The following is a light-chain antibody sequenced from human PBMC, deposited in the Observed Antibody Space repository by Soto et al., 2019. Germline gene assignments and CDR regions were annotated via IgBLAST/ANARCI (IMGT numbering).Light chain of an antibody. J-gene: IGLJ1*01. CDR2: GNS. V-gene: IGLV1-40*01. Sequence: VLTQPPSVSGAPGQRVTISCTGSSSNIGAGYDVHWYQQLPGTAPKLLIYGNSNRPSGVPDRFSGSKSGTSASLAITGLQAEDEADYYCKSYDSSLRGYYVFGTGTKVTVL. CDR1: SSNIGAGYD. CDR3: KSYDSSLRGYYV.